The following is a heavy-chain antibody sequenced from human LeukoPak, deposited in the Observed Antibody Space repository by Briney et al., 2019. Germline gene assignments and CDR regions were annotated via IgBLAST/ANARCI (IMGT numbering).Heavy chain of an antibody. V-gene: IGHV4-59*01. CDR2: IYYSGST. CDR1: GGSISSYY. D-gene: IGHD2-15*01. Sequence: SETLSLTCTVSGGSISSYYWSCIRQPPGKGLEWIGYIYYSGSTNYNPSLKSRVTISVDTSKNQFSLKLSSVTAADTAVYYCARAGGGRLDYWGQGTLVTVSS. J-gene: IGHJ4*02. CDR3: ARAGGGRLDY.